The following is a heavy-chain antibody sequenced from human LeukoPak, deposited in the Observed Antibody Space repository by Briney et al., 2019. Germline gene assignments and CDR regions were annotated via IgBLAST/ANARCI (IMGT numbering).Heavy chain of an antibody. D-gene: IGHD6-13*01. CDR2: IWYDGSKE. Sequence: GRSLRLSCAASGFTFSDYGMHWVRQAPGKGLEWVAVIWYDGSKESYADSVKGRFTISRDNSKNTLYLQMNSLRAEDTALYYCATWSAAGPPVDHWGQGTLVTVSS. J-gene: IGHJ4*02. V-gene: IGHV3-33*01. CDR1: GFTFSDYG. CDR3: ATWSAAGPPVDH.